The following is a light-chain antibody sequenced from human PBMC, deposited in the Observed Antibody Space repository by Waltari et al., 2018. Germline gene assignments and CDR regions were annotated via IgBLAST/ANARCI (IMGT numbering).Light chain of an antibody. Sequence: SFELTQPPSVSVSPGQTARIPCSGDSFPKKLVYWHQQRPGQAPVVVIFQDDKRPSVVPERFSGSTSGTTATLTISGVQAEDEAIYYCQSADTTGTFPLVFGGGTTLTVL. CDR2: QDD. V-gene: IGLV3-25*03. CDR1: SFPKKL. J-gene: IGLJ2*01. CDR3: QSADTTGTFPLV.